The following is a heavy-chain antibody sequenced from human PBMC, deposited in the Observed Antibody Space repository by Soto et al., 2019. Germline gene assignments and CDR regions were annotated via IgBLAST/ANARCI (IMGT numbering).Heavy chain of an antibody. J-gene: IGHJ1*01. Sequence: EVQLVQSGGGLAQPGKSLRLSCAASGFTFRKFWMHWVRQVPGKGPVWVSYISSDGTTTDYADSVKGRFTISRDNAKEREDLHMEGLRARKKAVYYFAIQNCTNFVCIKAEVPVGGALESWGQGTLVTVSS. CDR2: ISSDGTTT. V-gene: IGHV3-74*01. CDR1: GFTFRKFW. D-gene: IGHD2-8*01. CDR3: AIQNCTNFVCIKAEVPVGGALES.